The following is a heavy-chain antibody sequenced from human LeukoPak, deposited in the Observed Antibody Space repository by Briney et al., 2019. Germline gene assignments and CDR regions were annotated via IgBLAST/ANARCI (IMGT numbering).Heavy chain of an antibody. CDR2: IRYDGSNK. V-gene: IGHV3-30*02. CDR1: GFTFSSYG. D-gene: IGHD3-10*01. Sequence: GGSLRLSCAASGFTFSSYGMHWVRQAPGKGLEWVAFIRYDGSNKYYADSVKGRFTISRDNSKNTLYLQMNSLRAEDTAVYYCAKDPPDYYGSGSYPLGGQGTLVTASS. CDR3: AKDPPDYYGSGSYPL. J-gene: IGHJ4*02.